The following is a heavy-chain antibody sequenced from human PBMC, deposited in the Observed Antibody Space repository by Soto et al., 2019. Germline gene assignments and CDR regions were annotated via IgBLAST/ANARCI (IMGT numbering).Heavy chain of an antibody. Sequence: GASVKVSCKASGGTFSSYAISWVRQAPGQGLEWMGGIIPIFGTADYAQKFQGRVTITADESTSTAYMELSSLRSEDTAVYYCARDIVGTTTRKYYYGMDVWGQGTTVTVSS. D-gene: IGHD1-26*01. J-gene: IGHJ6*02. V-gene: IGHV1-69*13. CDR2: IIPIFGTA. CDR3: ARDIVGTTTRKYYYGMDV. CDR1: GGTFSSYA.